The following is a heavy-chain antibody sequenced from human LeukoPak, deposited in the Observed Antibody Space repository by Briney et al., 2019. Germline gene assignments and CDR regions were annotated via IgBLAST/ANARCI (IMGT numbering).Heavy chain of an antibody. D-gene: IGHD2-2*01. CDR3: AKDQEVVPGDAFDI. J-gene: IGHJ3*02. V-gene: IGHV3-23*01. CDR1: GFPFSSFA. CDR2: LSGSGGST. Sequence: GGSLRLSCVASGFPFSSFAMTWVRQAPGKGLEWVSALSGSGGSTYYADSVKGRFTISRDNSKNTLYLQMNSLRAEDTAVYYCAKDQEVVPGDAFDIWGQGTMVTVSS.